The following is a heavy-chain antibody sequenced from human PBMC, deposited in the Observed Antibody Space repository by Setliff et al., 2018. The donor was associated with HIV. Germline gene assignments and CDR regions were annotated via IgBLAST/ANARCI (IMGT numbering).Heavy chain of an antibody. CDR2: IYHSEST. D-gene: IGHD6-19*01. V-gene: IGHV4-38-2*01. CDR1: GYSISSGYY. Sequence: SETLSLTCAVSGYSISSGYYWGWIRQPPGKGLEWIGSIYHSESTYYNPSLKSRVTISVDTSKNQFSLKLSSVTAADTAVYYCARLPYNSGWYLDYWGQGTLVTVSS. J-gene: IGHJ4*02. CDR3: ARLPYNSGWYLDY.